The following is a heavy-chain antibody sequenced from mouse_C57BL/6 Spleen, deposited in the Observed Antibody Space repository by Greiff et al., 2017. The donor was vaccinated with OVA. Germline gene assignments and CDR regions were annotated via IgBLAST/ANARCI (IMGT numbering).Heavy chain of an antibody. CDR3: ARGAIYYYGSYYFDY. D-gene: IGHD1-1*01. Sequence: VQLQQSGAELMKPGASVKLSCKATGYTFTGYWIEWVKQRPGHGLEWIGEILPGSGSTNYNEKFKGKATFTADTSSNTAYMQRSSLTTEDSAIYYCARGAIYYYGSYYFDYWGQGTTLTVSS. V-gene: IGHV1-9*01. J-gene: IGHJ2*01. CDR1: GYTFTGYW. CDR2: ILPGSGST.